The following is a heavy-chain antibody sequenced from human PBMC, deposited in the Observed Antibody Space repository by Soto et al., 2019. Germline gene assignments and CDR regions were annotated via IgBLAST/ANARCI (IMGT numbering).Heavy chain of an antibody. D-gene: IGHD2-15*01. J-gene: IGHJ5*02. Sequence: SETLSLTCTVSGGSISSSSYYWGWIRQPPGKGLEWIGSIYYSGSTYYNPSLKSRVTISVDTSKNQFSLKLSSVTAADTAVYYFARLFVVVVAPTGWFEPWGQGTLVNGSP. CDR1: GGSISSSSYY. V-gene: IGHV4-39*01. CDR2: IYYSGST. CDR3: ARLFVVVVAPTGWFEP.